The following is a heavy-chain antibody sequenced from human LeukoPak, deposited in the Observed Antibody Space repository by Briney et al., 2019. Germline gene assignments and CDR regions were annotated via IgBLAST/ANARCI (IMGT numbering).Heavy chain of an antibody. J-gene: IGHJ5*02. V-gene: IGHV1-2*02. CDR3: ARDDYGDSKGRFDP. CDR2: INPNSGGT. CDR1: GYTFTGYY. Sequence: ASVKVSCKASGYTFTGYYIHWVRQAPGQGLEWMGWINPNSGGTNYIQKFQGRVTMTRGTSISTAYMELRSLRSDDTAVYYCARDDYGDSKGRFDPWGQGTLVTVSS. D-gene: IGHD4-17*01.